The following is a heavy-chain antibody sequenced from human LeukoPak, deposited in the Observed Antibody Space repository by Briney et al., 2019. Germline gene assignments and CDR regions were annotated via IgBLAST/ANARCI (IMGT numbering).Heavy chain of an antibody. CDR2: ISYDGTNK. CDR3: ARSFGGSYAYFDY. V-gene: IGHV3-30-3*01. CDR1: GGSFSGYY. J-gene: IGHJ4*02. Sequence: PSETLSLTCAVYGGSFSGYYWSWIRQPPGKGLEWVALISYDGTNKYYADSVKGRFTVSRDDSKNTLYLQMNSLRVEDAAVYYCARSFGGSYAYFDYWGQGTLVTVSS. D-gene: IGHD1-26*01.